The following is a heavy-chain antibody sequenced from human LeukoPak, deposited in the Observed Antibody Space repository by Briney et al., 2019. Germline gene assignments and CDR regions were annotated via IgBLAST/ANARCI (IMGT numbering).Heavy chain of an antibody. Sequence: ASVKVSCKASGYTFTSYGISWVRQAPGQGLEWMGWISAYNGNTNYAQKLQGRVTMTTDTSTSTAYMELRSLRSDDTAVYYCASFVSGGKQRLVRQSAFDIWGQGTMVTVSS. J-gene: IGHJ3*02. CDR2: ISAYNGNT. V-gene: IGHV1-18*01. D-gene: IGHD6-13*01. CDR1: GYTFTSYG. CDR3: ASFVSGGKQRLVRQSAFDI.